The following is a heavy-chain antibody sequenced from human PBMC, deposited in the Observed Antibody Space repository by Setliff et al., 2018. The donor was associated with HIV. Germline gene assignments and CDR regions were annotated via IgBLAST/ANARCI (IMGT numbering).Heavy chain of an antibody. CDR3: ARGALLAVFDFDY. D-gene: IGHD3-10*01. J-gene: IGHJ4*01. CDR1: GYTFTTYS. CDR2: INVGKGDT. V-gene: IGHV1-3*01. Sequence: ASVKVSCKASGYTFTTYSMHWVRQAPGQSLEWMGWINVGKGDTKYSQEFQGRITITRDTPANTAYMELSSLRSDDTAVYFCARGALLAVFDFDYWGHGTLVTVSS.